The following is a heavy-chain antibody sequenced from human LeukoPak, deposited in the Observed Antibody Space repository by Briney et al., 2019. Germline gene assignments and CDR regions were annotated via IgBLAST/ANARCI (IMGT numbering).Heavy chain of an antibody. CDR1: GYTLKELA. CDR3: ATREFYDSGGYYSGTFDF. V-gene: IGHV1-24*01. Sequence: EASVKVSCKVSGYTLKELAIHWVRQAPGKGLEWMGGFDPFDVEDAEKILPQRFQGRVTMTEDTSTNIAYMELRSLRSEDTAVYFCATREFYDSGGYYSGTFDFWGQGTLVTVSS. D-gene: IGHD3-22*01. J-gene: IGHJ4*02. CDR2: FDPFDVEDAEK.